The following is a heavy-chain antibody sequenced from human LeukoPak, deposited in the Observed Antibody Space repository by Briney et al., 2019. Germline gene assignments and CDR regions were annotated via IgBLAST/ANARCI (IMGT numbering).Heavy chain of an antibody. V-gene: IGHV4-30-2*01. CDR3: ARDNRVGAAPFDY. Sequence: SETLSLTCTVSGGSISSGGYYWSWIRQPPGKGLEWIGYIYHSGSTYYNPSLKSRVTISVDRSKNQFSLKLSSVTAADTAVYYCARDNRVGAAPFDYWGQGTLVTVSS. CDR2: IYHSGST. D-gene: IGHD1-26*01. CDR1: GGSISSGGYY. J-gene: IGHJ4*02.